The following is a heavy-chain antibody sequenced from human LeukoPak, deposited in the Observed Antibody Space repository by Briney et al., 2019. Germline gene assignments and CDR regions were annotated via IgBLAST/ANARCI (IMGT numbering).Heavy chain of an antibody. D-gene: IGHD1-1*01. CDR2: IYTSANT. J-gene: IGHJ3*02. CDR3: ARDRIWNDSAHDPFDI. CDR1: GASISSYY. Sequence: SETLSLTCNVSGASISSYYWSWIRQPAGKGLEWIGRIYTSANTNYSPSFKSRATISIDRSKNQFSLNRPSVTAADTAVYYCARDRIWNDSAHDPFDIWGQGTMVTVSS. V-gene: IGHV4-4*07.